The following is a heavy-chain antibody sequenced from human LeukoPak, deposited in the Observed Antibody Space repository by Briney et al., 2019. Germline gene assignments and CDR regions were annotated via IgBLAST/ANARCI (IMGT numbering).Heavy chain of an antibody. CDR3: ARDQGVIVAAWDWAYFDY. Sequence: GGSLRLSCAASGFTFSSYAMHWVRQAPGKGLEWVAVISYDGSNKYYADSVKGRFTISRDNSKNTLYLQMNSLRAEDTAVYHCARDQGVIVAAWDWAYFDYWGQGTLVTVSS. J-gene: IGHJ4*02. CDR2: ISYDGSNK. V-gene: IGHV3-30-3*01. D-gene: IGHD5-12*01. CDR1: GFTFSSYA.